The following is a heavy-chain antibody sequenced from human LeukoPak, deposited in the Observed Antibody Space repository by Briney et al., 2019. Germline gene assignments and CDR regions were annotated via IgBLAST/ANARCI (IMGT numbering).Heavy chain of an antibody. V-gene: IGHV1-18*01. CDR1: GYTFTSYG. CDR3: ARGLIYAGMDV. J-gene: IGHJ6*02. CDR2: ISAYNGNT. D-gene: IGHD3/OR15-3a*01. Sequence: ASVKVSCKASGYTFTSYGISWVRQAPGQGLEWMGWISAYNGNTNYAQKLQGRVTMTRDTSISTAYMELSRLRSDDTAVYYCARGLIYAGMDVWGQGTTVTVSS.